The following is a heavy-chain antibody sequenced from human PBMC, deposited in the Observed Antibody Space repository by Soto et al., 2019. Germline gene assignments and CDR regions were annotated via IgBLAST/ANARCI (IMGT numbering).Heavy chain of an antibody. J-gene: IGHJ4*02. Sequence: AGGSLRLSCAASGFTFSSYAMHWVRQAPGKGLEWVALISYDGSNKYYADFVKGRFTISRDNSKNTLYLQMNSLRAEDTTVYYCARGAAAAGTHFDYWGQGTLVTVSS. CDR2: ISYDGSNK. CDR1: GFTFSSYA. V-gene: IGHV3-30-3*01. CDR3: ARGAAAAGTHFDY. D-gene: IGHD6-13*01.